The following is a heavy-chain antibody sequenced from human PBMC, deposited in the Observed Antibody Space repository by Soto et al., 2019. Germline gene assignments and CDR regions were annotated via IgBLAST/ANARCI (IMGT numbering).Heavy chain of an antibody. J-gene: IGHJ4*02. D-gene: IGHD6-19*01. V-gene: IGHV4-38-2*01. CDR2: XXHXGXT. CDR3: ARSSSGWYYFDY. CDR1: RYSINNNNW. Sequence: SETLSLTCDVSRYSINNNNWGSWVRQPPGGGLXWXGSXXHXGXTXYXXXXKSRVTISVDTSKNQFSLKLSSVTAADTAVYYCARSSSGWYYFDYWGQGTLVTVSS.